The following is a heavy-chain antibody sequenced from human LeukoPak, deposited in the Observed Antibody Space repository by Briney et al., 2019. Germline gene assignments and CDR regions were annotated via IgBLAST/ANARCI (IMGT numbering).Heavy chain of an antibody. J-gene: IGHJ4*02. D-gene: IGHD6-13*01. Sequence: ASVKVSCKASGYTFTGYYMHWVRQAPGKGLEWMGWINPNSGGTNYAQKFQGRVTMTRDTSISTAYMELSRLRSDDTAVYYCARDRGRYSSSYSMGYWGQGTLVTVSS. V-gene: IGHV1-2*02. CDR2: INPNSGGT. CDR3: ARDRGRYSSSYSMGY. CDR1: GYTFTGYY.